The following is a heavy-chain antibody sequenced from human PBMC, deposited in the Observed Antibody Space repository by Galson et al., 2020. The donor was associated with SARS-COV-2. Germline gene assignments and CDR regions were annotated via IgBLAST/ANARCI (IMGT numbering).Heavy chain of an antibody. CDR3: ARAQKVVVITELGY. V-gene: IGHV3-11*01. CDR1: GFTFSDYY. CDR2: ISSSGSTI. Sequence: TGGSLRLSCAASGFTFSDYYMSWIRQAPGKGLEWVSYISSSGSTIYYADSVTGRFTISRDNAKNSLYLQMNSLRAEDTAVYYCARAQKVVVITELGYWGQGTLVTVSS. D-gene: IGHD3-22*01. J-gene: IGHJ4*02.